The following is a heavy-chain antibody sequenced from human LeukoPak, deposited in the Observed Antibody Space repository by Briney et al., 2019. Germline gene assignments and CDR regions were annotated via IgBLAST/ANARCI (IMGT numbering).Heavy chain of an antibody. J-gene: IGHJ6*03. V-gene: IGHV4-38-2*02. Sequence: SETLSLTCTVSGYSISSGYYWGWIRQPPGKGLEWIGCMYHSGTTYYNPSLKGRVTISVDTSKNQFSLKLSSVTAADTAVYYCARTTEAHSWRTRYYDYYMDVWGKGTTVTVSS. CDR3: ARTTEAHSWRTRYYDYYMDV. CDR2: MYHSGTT. CDR1: GYSISSGYY. D-gene: IGHD6-13*01.